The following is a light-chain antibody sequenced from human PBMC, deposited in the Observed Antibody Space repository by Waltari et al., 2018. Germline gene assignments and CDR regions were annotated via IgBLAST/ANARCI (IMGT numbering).Light chain of an antibody. CDR2: KVS. J-gene: IGKJ1*01. Sequence: DVVVTQSPLSLSVALGQPASISCSSSESLVHNDGNIYLNWFQQRPGQPPRRLIYKVSNRDSGVPDRFSGSGSGTDFTLKISRVEAEDVGVYYCMQGTHWPWTLGQGTKVEIK. V-gene: IGKV2-30*02. CDR1: ESLVHNDGNIY. CDR3: MQGTHWPWT.